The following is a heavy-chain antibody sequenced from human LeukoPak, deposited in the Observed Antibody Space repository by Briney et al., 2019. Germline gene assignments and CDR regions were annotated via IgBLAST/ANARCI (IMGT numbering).Heavy chain of an antibody. CDR1: GFTFSSYR. J-gene: IGHJ4*02. CDR2: IKQDGSER. CDR3: ATYSDDSGHLRRFDY. V-gene: IGHV3-7*01. D-gene: IGHD3-22*01. Sequence: PGGSLRLSCAASGFTFSSYRMSWVRQAPGKGLEWVANIKQDGSERYYVDSVKGRFTISRDNVENSLYLQMNSLRAEDTAVYYCATYSDDSGHLRRFDYWGQGTLVSVSS.